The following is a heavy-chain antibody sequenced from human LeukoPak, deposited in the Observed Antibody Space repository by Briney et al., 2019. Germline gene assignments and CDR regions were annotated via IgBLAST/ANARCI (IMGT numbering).Heavy chain of an antibody. J-gene: IGHJ3*02. V-gene: IGHV1-69*13. CDR2: IIPIFGTA. Sequence: SVKVSCKASGGTFSSYAISWVRQAPGQGLEWMGGIIPIFGTANYAQKFQGRVTITADESTSTAYMELSSLRSEDTAVYYCASQWELLRGAFDIWGQGTMVTVSS. CDR1: GGTFSSYA. D-gene: IGHD1-26*01. CDR3: ASQWELLRGAFDI.